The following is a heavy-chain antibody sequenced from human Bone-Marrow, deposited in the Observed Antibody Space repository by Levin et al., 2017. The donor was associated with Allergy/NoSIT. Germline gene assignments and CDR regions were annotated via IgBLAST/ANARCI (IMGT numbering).Heavy chain of an antibody. D-gene: IGHD6-6*01. Sequence: SGGSLRLSCAASGFTFSRHWMSWVRQAPGKGLEWVASIREDGSQKQYVGSVRGRFSISRDNAKNSLYFEMNSLRDEDTAVYYCVRDGSSSWEEMLDYWGQGTLVTVSS. CDR3: VRDGSSSWEEMLDY. V-gene: IGHV3-7*01. J-gene: IGHJ4*02. CDR1: GFTFSRHW. CDR2: IREDGSQK.